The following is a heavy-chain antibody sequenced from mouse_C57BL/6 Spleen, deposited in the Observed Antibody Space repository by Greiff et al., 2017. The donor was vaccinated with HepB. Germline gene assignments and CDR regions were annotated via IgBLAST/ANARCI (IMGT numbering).Heavy chain of an antibody. V-gene: IGHV5-9*01. J-gene: IGHJ3*01. Sequence: EVMLVESGGGLVKPGGSLKLSCAASGFTFSSYTMSWVRQTPEKRLEWVATISGGGGNTYYPDSVKGRFTISRDNAKNTLYLQMSSLRSEDTALYYCARNYYGSRGCAYWGQGTLVTVS. CDR3: ARNYYGSRGCAY. D-gene: IGHD1-1*01. CDR2: ISGGGGNT. CDR1: GFTFSSYT.